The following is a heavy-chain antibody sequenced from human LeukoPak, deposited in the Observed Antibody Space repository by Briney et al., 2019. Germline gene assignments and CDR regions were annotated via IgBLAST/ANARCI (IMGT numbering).Heavy chain of an antibody. V-gene: IGHV4-59*08. CDR2: ISYIGST. J-gene: IGHJ2*01. CDR3: ARRREDWYFDL. CDR1: GGSVSGYF. Sequence: KSSETLSLTCTVSGGSVSGYFWSWIRQPPGKGLEWSGYISYIGSTNYNPSLKSRVTISVDTSKNQLSLKLTSVTAAATAVYYCARRREDWYFDLWGRGTLVTVSS.